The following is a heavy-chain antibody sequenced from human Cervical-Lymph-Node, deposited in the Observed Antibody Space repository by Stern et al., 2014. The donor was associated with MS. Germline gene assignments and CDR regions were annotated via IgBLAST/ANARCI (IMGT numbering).Heavy chain of an antibody. D-gene: IGHD6-13*01. V-gene: IGHV1-18*01. CDR2: ISTFNGNT. CDR3: ARDRGYTSSIY. J-gene: IGHJ4*02. Sequence: QVQLVQSGAEVKKPGASVKVSCKASGYTFTSFGISWVRQAPGQGLEGMGWISTFNGNTDIAQKFQDRVTMTTDTSTTTVYMALRSLTSDDTAVYYCARDRGYTSSIYWGQGTLLTVSS. CDR1: GYTFTSFG.